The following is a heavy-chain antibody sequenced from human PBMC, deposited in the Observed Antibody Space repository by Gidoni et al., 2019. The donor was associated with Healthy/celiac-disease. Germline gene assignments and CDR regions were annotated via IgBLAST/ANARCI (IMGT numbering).Heavy chain of an antibody. J-gene: IGHJ4*02. V-gene: IGHV3-48*01. Sequence: EVQLVESGGGLVQPGGSLRLSCAASGFTFSRYSMNWVRQAPGKGLEWVSYISSSSSTIYYADSVKGRFTISRDNAKNSLYLQMNSLRAEDTAVYYCARDRCSGGSCYSWGYFDYWGQGTLVTVSS. CDR1: GFTFSRYS. CDR3: ARDRCSGGSCYSWGYFDY. CDR2: ISSSSSTI. D-gene: IGHD2-15*01.